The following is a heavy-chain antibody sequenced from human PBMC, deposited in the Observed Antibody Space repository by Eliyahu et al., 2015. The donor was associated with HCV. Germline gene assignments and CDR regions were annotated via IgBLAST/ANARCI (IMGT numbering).Heavy chain of an antibody. J-gene: IGHJ3*01. CDR3: ARATRGYSGFDL. CDR1: GFIFSSFV. CDR2: ISANGAGT. Sequence: EVQLVESGEALVQPGGSHRLTCAASGFIFSSFVMYWVRQAPGKGLEYVSGISANGAGTYYAHSVTGRFTVSRDNSKNTLYLHMGSLGIEDMAVYYCARATRGYSGFDLWGQGTMVAVSS. D-gene: IGHD5-12*01. V-gene: IGHV3-64*02.